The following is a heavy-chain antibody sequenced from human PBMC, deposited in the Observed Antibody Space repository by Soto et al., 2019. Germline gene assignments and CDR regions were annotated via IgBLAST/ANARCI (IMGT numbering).Heavy chain of an antibody. D-gene: IGHD3-10*01. CDR1: RFSFSDYY. V-gene: IGHV3-11*01. J-gene: IGHJ6*02. CDR2: ISSGGSLI. Sequence: QEHLVESGGGLVKPGGSLRLSCAASRFSFSDYYMSWVRQAPGKGLEWVSYISSGGSLIYYADSVKGRFTISRDNAKNSLDLQMNSLRAEDTAVYYCVRVKGVLMDVWGQGTTVTVSS. CDR3: VRVKGVLMDV.